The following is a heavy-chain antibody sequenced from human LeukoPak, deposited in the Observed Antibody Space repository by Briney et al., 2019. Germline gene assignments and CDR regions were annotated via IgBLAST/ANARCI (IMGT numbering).Heavy chain of an antibody. CDR2: IYTSGST. D-gene: IGHD6-19*01. J-gene: IGHJ6*03. CDR1: GGSISSYY. CDR3: ARVVAVAGTFYYYYMDV. V-gene: IGHV4-4*07. Sequence: PSETLSLTCTVSGGSISSYYWSWIRQPAGKGLEWIGRIYTSGSTNYNPSLKSRVTMSVDTSKNQFSLKLSSVTAADTAVYYCARVVAVAGTFYYYYMDVWGKGTTVTVSS.